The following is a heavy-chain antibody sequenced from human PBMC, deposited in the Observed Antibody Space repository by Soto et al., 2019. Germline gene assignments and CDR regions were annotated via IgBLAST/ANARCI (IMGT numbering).Heavy chain of an antibody. D-gene: IGHD2-2*02. V-gene: IGHV1-69*12. CDR1: GGTFSRYA. CDR2: IIPIFGTP. Sequence: QVQLVQSGAEVKKPGSSVKVSCKASGGTFSRYAISWVRQAPEQGLEWMGGIIPIFGTPDYAQKFQGRVTITADESTSTAYMELSSLRSEDTAVYYCARNGYCISTSCYSDYYYGMDVWGQGTTVTVSS. J-gene: IGHJ6*02. CDR3: ARNGYCISTSCYSDYYYGMDV.